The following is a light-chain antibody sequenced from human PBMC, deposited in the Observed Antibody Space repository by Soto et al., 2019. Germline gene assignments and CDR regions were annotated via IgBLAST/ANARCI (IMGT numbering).Light chain of an antibody. J-gene: IGLJ2*01. CDR2: KDN. CDR3: AAWENRLSGHVL. Sequence: QSVLTQPPSASGTPGQRVTISCSGSSSNIAINYIYWYQQVPGTAPKLLIYKDNERPSGVPVRFSGAKSGTSASLAISGPRSEAEADYYCAAWENRLSGHVLFGGGTKLTVL. CDR1: SSNIAINY. V-gene: IGLV1-47*01.